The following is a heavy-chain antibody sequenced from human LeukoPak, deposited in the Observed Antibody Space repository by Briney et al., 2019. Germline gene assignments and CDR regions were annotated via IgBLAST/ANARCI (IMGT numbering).Heavy chain of an antibody. CDR2: ISSSSSYI. J-gene: IGHJ4*02. D-gene: IGHD5-24*01. Sequence: GGSLRLSCAASGFTFSSYSMNWVRQAPGKGLEWVSSISSSSSYIYYADSVKGRFTISRDNAKNSPYLQMNSLRAEDTAVYYCARQMATNPFDFWGQGTLVTVSS. CDR1: GFTFSSYS. CDR3: ARQMATNPFDF. V-gene: IGHV3-21*01.